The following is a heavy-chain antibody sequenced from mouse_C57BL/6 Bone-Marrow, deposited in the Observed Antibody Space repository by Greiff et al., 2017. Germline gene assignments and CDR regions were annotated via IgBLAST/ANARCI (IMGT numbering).Heavy chain of an antibody. CDR2: IDPETGGT. V-gene: IGHV1-15*01. D-gene: IGHD1-1*01. Sequence: QVQLQQSGAELVRPGASVTLSCKASGYTFTDYEMHWVKQTPVPGLEWIGAIDPETGGTAYNQKFKGKAILTADKSSSTAYMELRSLTSEDSAVYYCTTTVVATPYFDNWGQGTTLTVSS. CDR3: TTTVVATPYFDN. CDR1: GYTFTDYE. J-gene: IGHJ2*01.